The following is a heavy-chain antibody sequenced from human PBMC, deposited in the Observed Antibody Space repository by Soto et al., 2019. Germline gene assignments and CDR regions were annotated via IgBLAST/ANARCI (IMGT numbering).Heavy chain of an antibody. J-gene: IGHJ6*02. Sequence: SVKVSCKASGYTFTSYGISWVRQAPGQGLEWMGGIIPIFGTANYAQKFQGRVTITADESTSTAYMELSSLRSEDTAVYYCARQQTFFIRTRYYYYYGMDVWGQGTTVTVSS. V-gene: IGHV1-69*13. CDR1: GYTFTSYG. CDR3: ARQQTFFIRTRYYYYYGMDV. D-gene: IGHD2-21*01. CDR2: IIPIFGTA.